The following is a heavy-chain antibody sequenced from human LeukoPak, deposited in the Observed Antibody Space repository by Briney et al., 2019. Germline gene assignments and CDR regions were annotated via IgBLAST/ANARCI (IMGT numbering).Heavy chain of an antibody. CDR1: GYFISSGYY. J-gene: IGHJ4*02. Sequence: SETLSLTCTVSGYFISSGYYWGWIRQPPGKGLEWIGSIYHSGSTYYNPSLKSRVTISVDTSKNQFSLKLSSVSPEDTAVFYCARSVFRHQVEPFGYWGQGTLVTVSS. CDR3: ARSVFRHQVEPFGY. V-gene: IGHV4-38-2*02. CDR2: IYHSGST. D-gene: IGHD3/OR15-3a*01.